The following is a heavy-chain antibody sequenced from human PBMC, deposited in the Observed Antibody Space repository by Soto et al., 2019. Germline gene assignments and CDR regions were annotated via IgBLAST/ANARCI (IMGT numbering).Heavy chain of an antibody. D-gene: IGHD2-8*01. Sequence: ETLSLTCTVSGGSISTFYWNWIRQPPGKGLEWIGYIYYTGSTYYNPSLKSRVSISVDTSKNHFSLNLNSMTTADTALYYCARGLSNGVIDVWGQGTTVTVSS. V-gene: IGHV4-59*01. CDR2: IYYTGST. J-gene: IGHJ6*02. CDR1: GGSISTFY. CDR3: ARGLSNGVIDV.